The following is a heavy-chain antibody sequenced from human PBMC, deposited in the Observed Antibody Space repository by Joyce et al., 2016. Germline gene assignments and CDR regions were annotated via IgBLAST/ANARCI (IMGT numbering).Heavy chain of an antibody. D-gene: IGHD2/OR15-2a*01. V-gene: IGHV4-39*07. Sequence: QLQFQESGPGLVKPSEALSLTCTISGGSIDSSNYYWGWIRQPPGKGLEWCGSIFYSGSTYIHPSLKTRVGISADTSKKQFYLNVNSVTAADTAVYYCVNIVLGGLNSYYYYMDVWGKGTTVTVSS. CDR3: VNIVLGGLNSYYYYMDV. J-gene: IGHJ6*03. CDR1: GGSIDSSNYY. CDR2: IFYSGST.